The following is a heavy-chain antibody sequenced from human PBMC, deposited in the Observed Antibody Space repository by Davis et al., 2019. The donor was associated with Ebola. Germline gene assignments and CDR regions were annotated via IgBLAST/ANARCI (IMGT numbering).Heavy chain of an antibody. V-gene: IGHV1-2*06. CDR2: INPNIGVT. CDR3: ARDRAYCTHGACFTRYHDYGLDV. J-gene: IGHJ6*04. D-gene: IGHD2-8*01. Sequence: ASVKVSCKASGYTFTGYSIHWVRQAPGQGLEWMGRINPNIGVTNYAQKFQGRVTMTRDTSISTAYMELNRLRSDDTAVYYCARDRAYCTHGACFTRYHDYGLDVWGKRTTVTVSS. CDR1: GYTFTGYS.